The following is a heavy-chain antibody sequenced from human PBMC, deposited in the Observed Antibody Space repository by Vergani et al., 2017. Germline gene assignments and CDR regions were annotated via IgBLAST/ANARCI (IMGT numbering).Heavy chain of an antibody. D-gene: IGHD2-2*01. Sequence: EVQLVETGGGLIQPGGSLRLSCAASGFTFEDFAMHWVRQAPGKGLEWVSGVSWNSDNIDYADSVKGRFTISRDNAKNSLYLQMNSLRPEDTALYHCAKAQASILVVPAANAFDIWGQGTMVTVSS. CDR1: GFTFEDFA. CDR2: VSWNSDNI. V-gene: IGHV3-9*01. J-gene: IGHJ3*02. CDR3: AKAQASILVVPAANAFDI.